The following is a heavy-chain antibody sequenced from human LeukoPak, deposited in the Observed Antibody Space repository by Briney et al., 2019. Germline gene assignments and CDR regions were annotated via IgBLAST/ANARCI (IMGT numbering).Heavy chain of an antibody. Sequence: PSQTLSLTCAVSGGSISSGGYSWSWIRQPPGKGLEWIGYIYHSGSTYYNPSLKSRVTISVDRSKNQFPLKLSSVTAADTAVYYCARENSGCIDYWGQGTLVTVSS. V-gene: IGHV4-30-2*01. CDR2: IYHSGST. CDR1: GGSISSGGYS. J-gene: IGHJ4*02. CDR3: ARENSGCIDY. D-gene: IGHD5-12*01.